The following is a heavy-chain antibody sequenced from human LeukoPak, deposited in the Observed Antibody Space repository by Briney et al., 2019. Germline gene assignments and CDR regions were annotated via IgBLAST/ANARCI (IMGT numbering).Heavy chain of an antibody. J-gene: IGHJ4*02. V-gene: IGHV3-53*01. D-gene: IGHD1-26*01. Sequence: PGGSLRLSCAASGFTVSSNYMSWVRQAPGKGLEWVSVIYGGGSTYYADSVKGRFTISRDNSKNTLYLQMNSLRAEDTAVYYFARALQWERTSYFDYWGQGTLVTVSS. CDR2: IYGGGST. CDR1: GFTVSSNY. CDR3: ARALQWERTSYFDY.